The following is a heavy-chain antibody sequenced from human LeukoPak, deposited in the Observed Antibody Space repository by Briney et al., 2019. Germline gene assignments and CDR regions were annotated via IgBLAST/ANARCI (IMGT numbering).Heavy chain of an antibody. CDR2: IGSSGSPT. J-gene: IGHJ6*02. Sequence: PGGSLRLSCAASGFAFSSYIMNWVRQAPGKGLEWISYIGSSGSPTHYADSVGGRFTISRDNAKNSLYLQMNSLRDEDTAVYFCARRPYSDTSGRLSDVWGQGTTVTVSS. V-gene: IGHV3-48*02. CDR3: ARRPYSDTSGRLSDV. D-gene: IGHD3-22*01. CDR1: GFAFSSYI.